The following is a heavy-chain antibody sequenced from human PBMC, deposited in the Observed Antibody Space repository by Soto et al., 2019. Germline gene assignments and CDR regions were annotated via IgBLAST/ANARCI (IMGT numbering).Heavy chain of an antibody. CDR3: ARDRYYYDSSGPYYFDY. J-gene: IGHJ4*02. CDR1: GFTVSSNY. V-gene: IGHV3-53*04. Sequence: GESLKISCAASGFTVSSNYMSWVRQAPGKGLEWVSVIYSGGSTYYADSVKGRFTISRHNSKNTLYLQMNSLRAEDTAVYYCARDRYYYDSSGPYYFDYWGQGTLVTVSS. D-gene: IGHD3-22*01. CDR2: IYSGGST.